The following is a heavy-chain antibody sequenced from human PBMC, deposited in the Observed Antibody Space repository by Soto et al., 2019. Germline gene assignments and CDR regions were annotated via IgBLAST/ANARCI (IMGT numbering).Heavy chain of an antibody. CDR2: AYYRSRWSY. D-gene: IGHD4-4*01. CDR1: GDSVSNNGAT. Sequence: PSQTLSLTCAISGDSVSNNGATWNWIRQHPSRGLEWLGRAYYRSRWSYDYAASVRGRITINPDTSKNQFSLQLNSVTPEDTAVYDCARDPPDFNSELDYWGQGTLVTVSS. J-gene: IGHJ4*02. CDR3: ARDPPDFNSELDY. V-gene: IGHV6-1*01.